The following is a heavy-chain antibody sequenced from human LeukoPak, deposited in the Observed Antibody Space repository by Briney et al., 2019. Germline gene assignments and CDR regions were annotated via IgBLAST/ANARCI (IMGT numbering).Heavy chain of an antibody. V-gene: IGHV3-48*01. CDR2: ISSSSSTI. D-gene: IGHD1-1*01. Sequence: GGSLRLSCAASGFTFSSYSMNWVRQAPGKGLEWVSYISSSSSTIYYADSVKGRFTISRDNAKNSLYLQMNSLRAEDTAVYYCARDGTVINGLQPYYYYMDVWGKGTTVTVSS. CDR1: GFTFSSYS. J-gene: IGHJ6*03. CDR3: ARDGTVINGLQPYYYYMDV.